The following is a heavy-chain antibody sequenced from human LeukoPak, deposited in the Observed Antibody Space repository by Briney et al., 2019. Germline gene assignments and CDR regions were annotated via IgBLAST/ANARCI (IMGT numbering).Heavy chain of an antibody. CDR2: INSDGSST. V-gene: IGHV3-74*01. Sequence: GGSLRLSCAASGFTFSSYWMHWVRQAPGKGLVWFSRINSDGSSTSYADSVKGRFTISRDNAKNTLYLQMNSLRAEDTAVYYCAKVTTYYYDSSGPFDPWGQGTLVTVSS. CDR3: AKVTTYYYDSSGPFDP. J-gene: IGHJ5*02. D-gene: IGHD3-22*01. CDR1: GFTFSSYW.